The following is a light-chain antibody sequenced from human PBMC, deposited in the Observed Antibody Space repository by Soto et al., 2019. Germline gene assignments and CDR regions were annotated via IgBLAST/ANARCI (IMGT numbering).Light chain of an antibody. CDR1: QSISAW. J-gene: IGKJ1*01. CDR2: KAS. CDR3: QHYNSYWT. V-gene: IGKV1-5*03. Sequence: DIQMTQSPSTLSASVGDRVTITCRASQSISAWLAWFQQKPGKAPKLLIYKASILESGVPSRFSGSGSGTEYTLTSSSMQPDDVATYYCQHYNSYWTFGPGTRVEIK.